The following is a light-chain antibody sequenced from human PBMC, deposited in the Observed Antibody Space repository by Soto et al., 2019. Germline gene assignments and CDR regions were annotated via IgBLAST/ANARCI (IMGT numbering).Light chain of an antibody. CDR1: QSVSSSY. CDR2: GAS. Sequence: EIVLTQSPGTLSLSPGERATLSCRASQSVSSSYLAWYQQKPGQAPRLLIYGASSRATGIPDRFSGSGSGTDFTLTISRLEPEDFVVYYCQQYGNSSKSFGQGTKVVSK. V-gene: IGKV3-20*01. J-gene: IGKJ1*01. CDR3: QQYGNSSKS.